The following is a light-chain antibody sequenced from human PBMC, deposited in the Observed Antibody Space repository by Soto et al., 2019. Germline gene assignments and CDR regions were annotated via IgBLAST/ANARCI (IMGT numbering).Light chain of an antibody. V-gene: IGKV1-39*01. CDR1: QTIGTY. J-gene: IGKJ1*01. Sequence: IDVTQSPSSLAASVGDRVTITCRASQTIGTYLNWYRHKSGAAPELLIYDASTLQSGVPSRFSGGASGTDFTITISSLQTEDFATYYCQQTYGTPQTFGQGTKVDIK. CDR3: QQTYGTPQT. CDR2: DAS.